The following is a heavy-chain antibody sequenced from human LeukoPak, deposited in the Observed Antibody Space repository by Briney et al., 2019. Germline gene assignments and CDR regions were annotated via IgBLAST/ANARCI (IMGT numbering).Heavy chain of an antibody. J-gene: IGHJ6*04. CDR3: ARERMVRGVIGYYYYGMDV. CDR1: GFTFSSYD. D-gene: IGHD3-10*01. Sequence: PGGSLRLSCAASGFTFSSYDMHWVRKATGKGLEWFSAIGTAGDPYYPGSVKGRFTISRENAKNSLYLQMNSLRAGDTAVYYCARERMVRGVIGYYYYGMDVWGKGTTVTVSS. CDR2: IGTAGDP. V-gene: IGHV3-13*05.